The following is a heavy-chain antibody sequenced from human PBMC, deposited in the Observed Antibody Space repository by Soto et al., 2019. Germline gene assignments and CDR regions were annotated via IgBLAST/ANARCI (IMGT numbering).Heavy chain of an antibody. CDR1: GFTFSDYY. CDR2: IVTSSAYT. V-gene: IGHV3-11*06. J-gene: IGHJ4*02. Sequence: QVQLVESGGGSVKPGGSLRLSCVVSGFTFSDYYMSWLRQAPGKGLEWVSYIVTSSAYTKYADSLKGRFSIGRDNANNALYQEMNNLRVEETAVYYCARLRASGWYMGGYLDSWGQGTLVTVSS. CDR3: ARLRASGWYMGGYLDS. D-gene: IGHD6-13*01.